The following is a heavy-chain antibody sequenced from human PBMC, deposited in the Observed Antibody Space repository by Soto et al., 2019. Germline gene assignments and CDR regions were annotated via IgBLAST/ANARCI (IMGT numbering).Heavy chain of an antibody. D-gene: IGHD2-2*01. Sequence: QVPLVQSGAEVEKPGASVKVSCKASGYTFTNYAVHWVRQAPGQRLEWMGWINAGNGNTRFSQNLQGRVTITRDTSASRVYMELSSLRSEDTAVYYCARGHLAVVPVASWFYYMDVWGKGTTVTVSS. J-gene: IGHJ6*03. CDR3: ARGHLAVVPVASWFYYMDV. V-gene: IGHV1-3*01. CDR1: GYTFTNYA. CDR2: INAGNGNT.